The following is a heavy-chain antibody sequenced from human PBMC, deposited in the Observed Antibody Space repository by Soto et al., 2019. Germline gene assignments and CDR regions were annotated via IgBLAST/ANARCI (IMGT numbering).Heavy chain of an antibody. D-gene: IGHD2-8*02. CDR3: ARDDTGSMDV. CDR1: GFTFSSHA. CDR2: IHGNGAT. J-gene: IGHJ6*02. Sequence: EVQLLESGGGLIQPGGSLRVSCAASGFTFSSHAMGWVRQAPGKGLEWVSAIHGNGATYYADSVKGRFTISRDNSKHTVFLQMNSLRAEDTAVYYCARDDTGSMDVWGQGTTVTVSS. V-gene: IGHV3-23*01.